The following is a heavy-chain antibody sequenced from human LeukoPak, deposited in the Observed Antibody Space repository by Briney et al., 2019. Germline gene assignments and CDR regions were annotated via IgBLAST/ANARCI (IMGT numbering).Heavy chain of an antibody. CDR2: IGSSGSYM. J-gene: IGHJ4*02. D-gene: IGHD3-10*01. CDR3: AREDYSSGTPTIDY. CDR1: GFRFRAYA. V-gene: IGHV3-21*01. Sequence: GGSLRLSCAASGFRFRAYAMHWVRQAPGKGLEWVSSIGSSGSYMYYGDSVKGRFTVSRDNAKDSLCLEMNSLRAEDTAVYFCAREDYSSGTPTIDYWGQGTLVSVAS.